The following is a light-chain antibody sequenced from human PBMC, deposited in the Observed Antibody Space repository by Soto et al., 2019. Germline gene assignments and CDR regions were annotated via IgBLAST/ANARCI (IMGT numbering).Light chain of an antibody. Sequence: DLHLTQSPSTLSASVGDRVTITCRASKSISLLLAWYKQKPGKAPNLLIYATSTLETGVSSSFSGSGSGTEFTLTISSLQHDDSATYYCQHYNALPCTVGQGTKVEIK. V-gene: IGKV1-5*03. CDR1: KSISLL. CDR2: ATS. CDR3: QHYNALPCT. J-gene: IGKJ1*01.